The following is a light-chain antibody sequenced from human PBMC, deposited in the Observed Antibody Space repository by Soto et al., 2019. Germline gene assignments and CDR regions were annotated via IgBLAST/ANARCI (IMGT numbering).Light chain of an antibody. CDR1: QSVSIN. CDR3: QQYIKWPIT. Sequence: EIVMTQSPGTLSVSPGERATLSCRASQSVSINLAWYQQKPGQAPRLLISAASTRATGIPARFSGSGSGTEFTLPVSSLQSEDFAVYYCQQYIKWPITFGQGTRLEIK. J-gene: IGKJ5*01. CDR2: AAS. V-gene: IGKV3-15*01.